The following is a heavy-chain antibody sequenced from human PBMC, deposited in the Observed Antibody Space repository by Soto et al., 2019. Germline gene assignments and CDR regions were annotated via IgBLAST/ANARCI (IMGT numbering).Heavy chain of an antibody. D-gene: IGHD2-21*02. Sequence: WGSLILPCVCSVLSFRDHSMNWVRQPPGKGLQWISYISSSSENIYYADSVKGRFTVSRDNAKNTLFLQMNSLRDDDSAIYYCARLHKGSVVTGWGQGSLVTVSS. V-gene: IGHV3-48*02. J-gene: IGHJ4*01. CDR2: ISSSSENI. CDR1: VLSFRDHS. CDR3: ARLHKGSVVTG.